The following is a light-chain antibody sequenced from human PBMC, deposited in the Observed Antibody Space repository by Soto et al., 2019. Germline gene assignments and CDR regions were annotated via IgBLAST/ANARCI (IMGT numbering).Light chain of an antibody. V-gene: IGKV2-28*01. CDR1: QSLLHSNGYNY. Sequence: DIVMTQSPLSLPVTPGEPASISCRSSQSLLHSNGYNYLDWYLQKPGQSPQLLIYLGSHRASGVPDMLTGSPSDIELTLKITRVDAEAVVVYYCMQALQTPWTFGQGTKVEL. J-gene: IGKJ1*01. CDR2: LGS. CDR3: MQALQTPWT.